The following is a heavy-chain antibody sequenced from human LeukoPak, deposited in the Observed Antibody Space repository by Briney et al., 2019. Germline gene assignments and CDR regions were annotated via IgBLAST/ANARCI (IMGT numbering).Heavy chain of an antibody. CDR3: ARGMATTDAFDI. J-gene: IGHJ3*02. CDR2: INPNSGGT. Sequence: GASVKVSCKASGYTFISYYMHWVRQAPGQGLEWMGWINPNSGGTNYAQKFQGRVTMTRDTSISTAYMELSRLRSDDTAVYYCARGMATTDAFDIWGQGTMVTVSS. V-gene: IGHV1-2*02. CDR1: GYTFISYY. D-gene: IGHD5-24*01.